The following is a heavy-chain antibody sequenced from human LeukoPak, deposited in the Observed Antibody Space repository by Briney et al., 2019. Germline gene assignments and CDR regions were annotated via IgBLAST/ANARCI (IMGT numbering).Heavy chain of an antibody. CDR2: IIPIFGIA. V-gene: IGHV1-69*04. Sequence: SVKVSCKASGGTFSSYAISWVRQAPGQGPEWMGRIIPIFGIANYAQKFQGRVTITADKSTSTAYMELSSLRSEDTAVYYCARAFAKTGKYYFDYWSQGTLVTVSS. CDR1: GGTFSSYA. J-gene: IGHJ4*02. D-gene: IGHD1-14*01. CDR3: ARAFAKTGKYYFDY.